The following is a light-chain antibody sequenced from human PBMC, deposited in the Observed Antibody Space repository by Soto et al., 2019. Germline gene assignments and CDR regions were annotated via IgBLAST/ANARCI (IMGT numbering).Light chain of an antibody. Sequence: DIQMTQSPSTLSASVGDRVTITCRASQSISSWLAWYQQKPGKAPKLLIYKASSLESGVPSRFSGSGSGTEFPLTISSLQPDDFATYYCQQYHSVPRTFGQGTKLEIK. J-gene: IGKJ2*02. CDR3: QQYHSVPRT. CDR2: KAS. V-gene: IGKV1-5*03. CDR1: QSISSW.